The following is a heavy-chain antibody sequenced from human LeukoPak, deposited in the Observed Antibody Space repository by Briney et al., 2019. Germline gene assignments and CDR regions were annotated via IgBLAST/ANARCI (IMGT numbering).Heavy chain of an antibody. CDR1: GFTFSSYG. CDR3: AKDSWGPKKWRDYGDFDY. CDR2: IRYDGSNK. D-gene: IGHD4-17*01. V-gene: IGHV3-30*02. J-gene: IGHJ4*02. Sequence: PGGSLRLSCAASGFTFSSYGMHWVRQAPGKGLEWVAFIRYDGSNKYYADSVKGRFTISRDNSKNTLYLQMNSLRAEDTAVYYCAKDSWGPKKWRDYGDFDYWGQGTLVTVSS.